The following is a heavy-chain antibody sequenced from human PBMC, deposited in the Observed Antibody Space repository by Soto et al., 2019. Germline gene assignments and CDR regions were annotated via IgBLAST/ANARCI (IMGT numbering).Heavy chain of an antibody. CDR1: AFSLSTGGVG. J-gene: IGHJ6*02. V-gene: IGHV2-5*02. Sequence: QITLKESGPTLVKPTQTLTLTCTFSAFSLSTGGVGVGWIRQPPGKALEWLALIYWDDDKRYSPSLRSRLTITKDTSKHQVVLKMTNMDPVDTATYYCIQSRCGGDCLQSYASYYYYGMDVWGQGTTVTVSS. D-gene: IGHD2-21*02. CDR2: IYWDDDK. CDR3: IQSRCGGDCLQSYASYYYYGMDV.